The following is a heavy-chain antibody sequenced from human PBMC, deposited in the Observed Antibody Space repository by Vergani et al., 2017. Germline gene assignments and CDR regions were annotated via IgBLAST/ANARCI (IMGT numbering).Heavy chain of an antibody. V-gene: IGHV5-51*01. CDR1: GYRFSDHW. Sequence: EVQLLQSGAAVKKPGESLKISCKASGYRFSDHWIGWVRQMPGKGLEWMGIIFPGDSNPRYNPSIQGRVTISADKSISTAYLQWSSLKASDTAIYYCARRAYSYDVFDFWGQGTQVTVSS. D-gene: IGHD5-18*01. CDR3: ARRAYSYDVFDF. CDR2: IFPGDSNP. J-gene: IGHJ4*02.